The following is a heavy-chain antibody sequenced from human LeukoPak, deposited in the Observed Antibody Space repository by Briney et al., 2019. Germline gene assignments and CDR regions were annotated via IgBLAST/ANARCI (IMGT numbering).Heavy chain of an antibody. D-gene: IGHD3-22*01. Sequence: ASETLSLTCVVYGGSFSGYYWSWIRQPPGKGLEWIGEINHSGSTNYNPSLKSRVTISVDTSKNQFSLKLSSVTAADTAVYYCARVSSDGSGYILSLDYWGQGTLVTVSS. CDR3: ARVSSDGSGYILSLDY. CDR2: INHSGST. V-gene: IGHV4-34*01. CDR1: GGSFSGYY. J-gene: IGHJ4*02.